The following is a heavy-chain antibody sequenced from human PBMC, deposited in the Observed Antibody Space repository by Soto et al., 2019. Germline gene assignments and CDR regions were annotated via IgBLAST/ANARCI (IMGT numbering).Heavy chain of an antibody. CDR1: GDSVTSNTAA. V-gene: IGHV6-1*01. Sequence: SQTLSLTCVISGDSVTSNTAAWNWIRQSPSRGLEWLGRTYYRSKWYHEYAVSVKTRITISPDTAKNQFSLQLNSVIPEDTAVYYCARGGTTFDYWGKGTLVTVSS. CDR3: ARGGTTFDY. D-gene: IGHD1-1*01. CDR2: TYYRSKWYH. J-gene: IGHJ4*02.